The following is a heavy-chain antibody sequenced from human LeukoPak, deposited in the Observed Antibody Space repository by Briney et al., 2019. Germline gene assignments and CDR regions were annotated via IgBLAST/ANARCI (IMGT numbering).Heavy chain of an antibody. D-gene: IGHD3-10*01. CDR1: GFSFSTSGVG. V-gene: IGHV2-5*01. Sequence: SGPTLVKPTQTLTLTCNFSGFSFSTSGVGVGWIRQPPGKALEWLALVYWNDDKRYSPSLRTRLSITKDTSKNQVVLSMTNMDPVDTATYYCAHSSAGYHGLGSMIDPWGQGTLVTVSS. CDR2: VYWNDDK. J-gene: IGHJ5*02. CDR3: AHSSAGYHGLGSMIDP.